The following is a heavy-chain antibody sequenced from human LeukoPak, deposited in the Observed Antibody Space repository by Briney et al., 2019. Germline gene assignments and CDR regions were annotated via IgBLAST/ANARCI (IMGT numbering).Heavy chain of an antibody. CDR3: ARANGGPAPFFDY. J-gene: IGHJ4*02. V-gene: IGHV4-59*01. CDR2: IYYSGST. Sequence: SETLSLTCTVSGGSISSYYWSWIRQPPGKGLEWIGYIYYSGSTNYNPSLKSRVTISVDTSKNQFSLKLSSVTAADTAVYYCARANGGPAPFFDYWGQGTLVTVSS. CDR1: GGSISSYY. D-gene: IGHD3-16*01.